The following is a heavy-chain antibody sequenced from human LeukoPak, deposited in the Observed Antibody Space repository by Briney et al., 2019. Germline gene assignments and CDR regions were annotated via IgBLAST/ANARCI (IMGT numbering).Heavy chain of an antibody. CDR1: GGSISSYY. CDR3: ARDESLGWFDP. Sequence: PSETLSLTCTVSGGSISSYYWSWIRQPPGKGLEWIGYIYSSGSTNYNPSLKSRVIISLDTSKNQFSLKLSSVTAADTAVYYCARDESLGWFDPWGQGTLVTVSS. CDR2: IYSSGST. J-gene: IGHJ5*02. V-gene: IGHV4-59*01.